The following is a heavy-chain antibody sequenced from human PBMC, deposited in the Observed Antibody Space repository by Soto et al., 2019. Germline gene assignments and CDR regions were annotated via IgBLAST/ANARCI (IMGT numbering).Heavy chain of an antibody. CDR3: ARDYYGSGSYDDWYFDL. Sequence: PSETLSLTCTVSGGSISSSSYYWGWIRQPPGKGLEWIGSIYYSGSTYYNPSLKSRVTISVDTSKNQFSLKLSSVTAADTAVYYCARDYYGSGSYDDWYFDLWGRGTLVTV. V-gene: IGHV4-39*02. D-gene: IGHD3-10*01. J-gene: IGHJ2*01. CDR1: GGSISSSSYY. CDR2: IYYSGST.